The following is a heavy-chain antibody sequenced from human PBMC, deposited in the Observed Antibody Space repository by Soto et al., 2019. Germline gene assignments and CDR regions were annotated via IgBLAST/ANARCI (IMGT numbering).Heavy chain of an antibody. Sequence: EEQLVESGGGLVQPGGSLRLSCAVSGFTFRRDWMNWVRQAPGKGLEWVAHTNQDGTEKYYVDSVKGRFTIFRDNAKNSLYLQRNSLGAEDKAVYYCSGGVGDAVWGQGTLVTVSS. D-gene: IGHD1-26*01. CDR2: TNQDGTEK. J-gene: IGHJ4*02. V-gene: IGHV3-7*04. CDR1: GFTFRRDW. CDR3: SGGVGDAV.